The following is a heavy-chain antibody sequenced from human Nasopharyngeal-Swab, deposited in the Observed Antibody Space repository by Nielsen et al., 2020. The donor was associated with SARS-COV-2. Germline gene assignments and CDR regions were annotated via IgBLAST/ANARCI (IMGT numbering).Heavy chain of an antibody. CDR1: GFTFSSYA. CDR2: IYSGGSST. V-gene: IGHV3-23*03. D-gene: IGHD3-10*01. J-gene: IGHJ6*02. Sequence: GESLKISCAASGFTFSSYAMSWVRQAPGKGLEWVSVIYSGGSSTYYADSVKGRFTISSDNSKNTLYLQMNSLRAEDTAVYYCAKDGTLLRYYYYGMDIWGQGTTVTVSS. CDR3: AKDGTLLRYYYYGMDI.